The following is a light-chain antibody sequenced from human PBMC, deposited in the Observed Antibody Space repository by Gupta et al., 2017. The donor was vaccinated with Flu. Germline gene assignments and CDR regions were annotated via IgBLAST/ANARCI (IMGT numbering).Light chain of an antibody. J-gene: IGKJ1*01. CDR3: RQGEHWPRT. Sequence: DVVMTQSPLFLAVTLGQPASISCRSSQGLVYSDGNTYLHWFQQRPGQSPRRLIHLVSSRDSGVPDRFSGSGSGTYFTLKISRVDADDVGVYYCRQGEHWPRTFGQGTKVEI. CDR2: LVS. CDR1: QGLVYSDGNTY. V-gene: IGKV2-30*01.